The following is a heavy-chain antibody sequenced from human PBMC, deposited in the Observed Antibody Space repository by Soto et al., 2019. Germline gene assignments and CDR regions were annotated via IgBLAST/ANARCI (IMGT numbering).Heavy chain of an antibody. CDR3: ARDGGSSRTKGMDV. V-gene: IGHV1-46*01. D-gene: IGHD6-13*01. J-gene: IGHJ6*02. CDR1: GYTFTSYY. Sequence: QVQLVQSGAEVKKPGASVKVSCKASGYTFTSYYMHWVRQAPGQGLEWMGVINPSGGSTNYAQKFQGRVTMTRDTSTSTDDVELSSLRSEDTAVYYCARDGGSSRTKGMDVWGQGTTVTVAS. CDR2: INPSGGST.